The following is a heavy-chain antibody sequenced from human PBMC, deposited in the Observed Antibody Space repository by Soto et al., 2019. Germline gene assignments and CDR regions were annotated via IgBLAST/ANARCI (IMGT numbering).Heavy chain of an antibody. CDR3: ARPRYYYDGSGYPGFNGY. CDR1: GGSISNNNYY. CDR2: IYHSGST. J-gene: IGHJ4*02. D-gene: IGHD3-22*01. V-gene: IGHV4-39*01. Sequence: PSETLSLTCTVSGGSISNNNYYWGWIRQPPGKGLEWIGSIYHSGSTSYNPSLKSRVTISVDTSKNQFSLKLSSVTAADTAVYYCARPRYYYDGSGYPGFNGYWGQGTLVTVSS.